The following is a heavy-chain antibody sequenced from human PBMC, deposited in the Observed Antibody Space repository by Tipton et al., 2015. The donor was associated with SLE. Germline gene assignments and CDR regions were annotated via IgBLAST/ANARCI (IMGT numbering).Heavy chain of an antibody. Sequence: TLSLTCAVSDYSISSGYYWGWIRQPPGKGLEWIGNIYHSESTYYNPSLKSRVTISIDTSKNQFSLKLSSVTAADTAVYYCARDGGSGSYYTIIAYWGQGTLVTVSS. CDR2: IYHSEST. D-gene: IGHD1-26*01. CDR3: ARDGGSGSYYTIIAY. CDR1: DYSISSGYY. J-gene: IGHJ4*02. V-gene: IGHV4-38-2*02.